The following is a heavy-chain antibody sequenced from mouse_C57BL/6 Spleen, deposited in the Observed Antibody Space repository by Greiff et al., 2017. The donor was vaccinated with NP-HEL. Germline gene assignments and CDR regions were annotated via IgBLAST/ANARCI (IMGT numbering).Heavy chain of an antibody. J-gene: IGHJ4*01. CDR2: INPSSGYT. V-gene: IGHV1-4*01. Sequence: VKLMESGAELARPGASVKMSCKASGYTFTSYTMHWVKQRPGQGLEWIGYINPSSGYTKYNQKFKDKATLTADKSSRTAYMQLSSLTSEDSADYYCARRDYYAMDYWGQGTSVTVSS. CDR3: ARRDYYAMDY. CDR1: GYTFTSYT.